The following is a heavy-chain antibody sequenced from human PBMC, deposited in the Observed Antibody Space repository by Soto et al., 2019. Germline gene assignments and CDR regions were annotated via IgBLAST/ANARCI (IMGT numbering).Heavy chain of an antibody. V-gene: IGHV3-30*18. J-gene: IGHJ4*02. CDR1: GFTFSSYG. D-gene: IGHD3-22*01. Sequence: QVQLVESGGGVVQPGRSLRLSCAASGFTFSSYGMHWVRQAPGKGLEWVAVISYDGSNKYYADSVKGRFTISRDNSKNTLYLQMNSLRAEDTAVYYCAKSGERGRKWLSPEYYFDYWGQGTLVTVSS. CDR3: AKSGERGRKWLSPEYYFDY. CDR2: ISYDGSNK.